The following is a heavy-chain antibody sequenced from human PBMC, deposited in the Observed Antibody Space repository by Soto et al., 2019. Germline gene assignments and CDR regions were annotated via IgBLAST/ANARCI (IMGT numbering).Heavy chain of an antibody. Sequence: PSETLSLTCPVSGGSISSYYWSWIRQPPGKGLEWIGYIYYSGSTNYNPSLKSRVTISVDTSKNQSSLKLSSVTAADTAVYYCAGWFGEFSYYYYLDVWGKGTTVTVSS. J-gene: IGHJ6*03. D-gene: IGHD3-10*01. CDR2: IYYSGST. CDR3: AGWFGEFSYYYYLDV. V-gene: IGHV4-59*08. CDR1: GGSISSYY.